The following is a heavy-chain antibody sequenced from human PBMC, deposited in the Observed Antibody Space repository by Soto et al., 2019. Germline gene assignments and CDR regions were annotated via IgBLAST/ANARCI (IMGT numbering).Heavy chain of an antibody. CDR3: AGVEDEGGSYYD. Sequence: QVHLVDSGGGVVHTGRSLRLSCAASGFTVNTYAMHWVRQAPGKGLEWVAVISYDGFNKYDTDSVKGRFTISRDDSKNTLCLQMNILKPEDSGVYYCAGVEDEGGSYYDWGQGTLVTVSS. J-gene: IGHJ4*02. V-gene: IGHV3-30*10. CDR1: GFTVNTYA. D-gene: IGHD1-26*01. CDR2: ISYDGFNK.